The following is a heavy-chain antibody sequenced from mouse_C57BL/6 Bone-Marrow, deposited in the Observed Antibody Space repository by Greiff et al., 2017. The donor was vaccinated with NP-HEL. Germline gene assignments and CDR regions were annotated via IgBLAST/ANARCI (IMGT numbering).Heavy chain of an antibody. CDR2: IYPGNGDT. V-gene: IGHV1-12*01. CDR1: GYTFTSYN. J-gene: IGHJ4*01. Sequence: QVQLKESGAVLVRPGASVKMSCKASGYTFTSYNMHWVKQTPRQGLEWIGAIYPGNGDTSYNQKFKGKATLTVDKSSSTAYMQLSSLTSEDSAVYFCARWGCLDYAMDYWGQGTSVTVSS. CDR3: ARWGCLDYAMDY.